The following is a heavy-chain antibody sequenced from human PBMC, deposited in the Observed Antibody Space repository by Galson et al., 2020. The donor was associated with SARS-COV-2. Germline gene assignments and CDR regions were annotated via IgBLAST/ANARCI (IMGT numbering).Heavy chain of an antibody. CDR3: ARIRVAVAGSPFDY. J-gene: IGHJ4*02. CDR1: GFSLSTSGMC. CDR2: IDWDDDK. Sequence: SGPTLVKPTQTLTLTCTFSGFSLSTSGMCVSWIRQPPGKALEWLARIDWDDDKYYSTSLKTRLTISKDTSKNQVVLTMTNMDPVDTATYYGARIRVAVAGSPFDYWGQGTLVTVSS. D-gene: IGHD6-19*01. V-gene: IGHV2-70*11.